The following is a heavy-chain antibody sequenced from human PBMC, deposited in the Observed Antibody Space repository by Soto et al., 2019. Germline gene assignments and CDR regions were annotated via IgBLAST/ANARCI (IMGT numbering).Heavy chain of an antibody. J-gene: IGHJ6*03. CDR2: ISGSGGST. Sequence: EVQLLESGGGLVQPGGSLRLSCAASGFTFSSYAMSWVRQAPGKGLEWVSAISGSGGSTYYADSVKGRFTISRDNSKNTLYMQMNSLRAEDTALYYCAKRERATYYYYYYMDVWGKGTTVTVSS. CDR1: GFTFSSYA. CDR3: AKRERATYYYYYYMDV. V-gene: IGHV3-23*01. D-gene: IGHD1-26*01.